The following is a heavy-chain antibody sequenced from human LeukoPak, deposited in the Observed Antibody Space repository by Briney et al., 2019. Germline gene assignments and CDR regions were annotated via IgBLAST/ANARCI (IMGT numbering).Heavy chain of an antibody. D-gene: IGHD1-26*01. CDR2: IYTSGST. CDR1: GGSISSGSYY. CDR3: ARSKWELRGAIDY. V-gene: IGHV4-61*02. J-gene: IGHJ4*02. Sequence: SETLSLTCTVSGGSISSGSYYWSWIRQPAGKGLKWIGRIYTSGSTNYNPSLKSRVTISVDTSKNQFPLKLSSVTAADTAVYYCARSKWELRGAIDYWGQGTLVTVSS.